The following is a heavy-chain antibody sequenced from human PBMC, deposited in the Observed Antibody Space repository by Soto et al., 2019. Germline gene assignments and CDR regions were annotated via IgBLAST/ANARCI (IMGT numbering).Heavy chain of an antibody. CDR1: GFTFSSSA. CDR3: ATRIGNIGWYWLDT. D-gene: IGHD6-19*01. CDR2: VVLGNGNT. Sequence: SVKVSFKASGFTFSSSAVQWVRQARGQRLEWIGWVVLGNGNTNYAQKFQERVTITRDMSTSTAYMEVRSLTFEDTAVYYCATRIGNIGWYWLDTWGQGTLVTVSS. J-gene: IGHJ5*02. V-gene: IGHV1-58*01.